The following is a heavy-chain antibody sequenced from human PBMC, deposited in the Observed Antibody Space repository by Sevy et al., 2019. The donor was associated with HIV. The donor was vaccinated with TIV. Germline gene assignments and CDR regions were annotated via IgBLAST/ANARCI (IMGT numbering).Heavy chain of an antibody. CDR2: TWYDGNNK. Sequence: GGSLRLSCAASGFTFSNYGIHWVRQAPGKGLEWVAVTWYDGNNKNYTDSVKGRFTISRDNSKKTLYLQVNSPRAEDTAVYYCARGPLRYCSSTSCYEGDYYYYGMDVWGQGTTVTVSS. CDR1: GFTFSNYG. D-gene: IGHD2-2*01. J-gene: IGHJ6*02. V-gene: IGHV3-33*01. CDR3: ARGPLRYCSSTSCYEGDYYYYGMDV.